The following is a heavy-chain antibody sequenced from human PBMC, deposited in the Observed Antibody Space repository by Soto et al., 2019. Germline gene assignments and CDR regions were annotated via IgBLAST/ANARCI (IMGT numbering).Heavy chain of an antibody. CDR3: VGTAREGAVVPHWFDR. Sequence: SETLSLTCTVSGASIRSTDYYWSWIRQAPGKGLEWIGYVYYTGSTYYNPSLMSRLTISVDTSKNQFSLKLTSVTAAETAVYYCVGTAREGAVVPHWFDRWGQGTEVTVSS. CDR2: VYYTGST. J-gene: IGHJ5*02. CDR1: GASIRSTDYY. D-gene: IGHD2-21*02. V-gene: IGHV4-30-4*01.